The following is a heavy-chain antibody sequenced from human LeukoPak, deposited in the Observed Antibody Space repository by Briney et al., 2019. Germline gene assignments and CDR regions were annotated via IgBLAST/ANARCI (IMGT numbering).Heavy chain of an antibody. CDR2: IYYSGTT. J-gene: IGHJ5*02. CDR1: GGSLPISTYY. Sequence: SETLSLTCTVSGGSLPISTYYWGWVRQPPGKGLEWIGSIYYSGTTKYNPSLKSRVTISVDTSKNQFSLKLSSVTAADTAVYYCARLTYYYGSGGRTWFDPWGQGTLVTVSS. V-gene: IGHV4-39*07. D-gene: IGHD3-10*01. CDR3: ARLTYYYGSGGRTWFDP.